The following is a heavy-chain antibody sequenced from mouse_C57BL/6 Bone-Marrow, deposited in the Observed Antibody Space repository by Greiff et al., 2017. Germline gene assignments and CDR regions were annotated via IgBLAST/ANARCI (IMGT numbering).Heavy chain of an antibody. V-gene: IGHV1-55*01. CDR1: GYTFTSYW. Sequence: QVQLKESGAELVKPGASVKMSCKASGYTFTSYWITWVKQRPGQGLEWIGDIYPGSGSTNYNEKFKSKATLTVDTSSSTAYMQLSSLTSEDSAVYYCAREGIYGNYGAYWGQGTLVTVSA. D-gene: IGHD2-1*01. J-gene: IGHJ3*01. CDR3: AREGIYGNYGAY. CDR2: IYPGSGST.